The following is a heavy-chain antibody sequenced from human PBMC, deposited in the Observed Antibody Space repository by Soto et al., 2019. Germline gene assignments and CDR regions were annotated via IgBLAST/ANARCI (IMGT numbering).Heavy chain of an antibody. D-gene: IGHD3-3*01. CDR1: GYTFNNYA. CDR2: ITTGNGNT. Sequence: QVQLVQSGPEVKKPGASVKVSCKAYGYTFNNYAMHWVRQAPGTRLEWLGRITTGNGNTKYSQKFQGRVTITRNTAATCASKVYMEVRSLRSEDTAISYGARDSSAGAILASPYYYGLDVWGQGTTVTVSS. CDR3: ARDSSAGAILASPYYYGLDV. V-gene: IGHV1-3*04. J-gene: IGHJ6*02.